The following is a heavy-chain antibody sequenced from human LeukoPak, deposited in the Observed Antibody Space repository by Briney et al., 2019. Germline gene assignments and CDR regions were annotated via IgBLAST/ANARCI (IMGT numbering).Heavy chain of an antibody. CDR2: IYTSGST. J-gene: IGHJ3*02. CDR3: ARGKRDHPDAFDI. V-gene: IGHV4-4*07. D-gene: IGHD1-14*01. Sequence: SETLPLTCTVSGGSISSYYWSWIRRPAGKGLEWIGRIYTSGSTNYNPSLKSRVTMSVDTSKNQFSLKLSSVTAADTAVYYRARGKRDHPDAFDIWGQGTMVTVSS. CDR1: GGSISSYY.